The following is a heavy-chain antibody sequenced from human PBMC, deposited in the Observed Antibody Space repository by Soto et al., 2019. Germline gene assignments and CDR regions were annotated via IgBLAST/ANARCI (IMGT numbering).Heavy chain of an antibody. Sequence: GGSLRLSCSASGFTFSSYAMHWVRQAPGKGLEYVSAISSNGGSTYYADSVKGRFTISRDNSKNTLYLQMSSLRAEDTAVYYCVKDSPYYYGSGTEGDFDYWGQGTLVTVSS. V-gene: IGHV3-64D*08. D-gene: IGHD3-10*01. J-gene: IGHJ4*02. CDR3: VKDSPYYYGSGTEGDFDY. CDR2: ISSNGGST. CDR1: GFTFSSYA.